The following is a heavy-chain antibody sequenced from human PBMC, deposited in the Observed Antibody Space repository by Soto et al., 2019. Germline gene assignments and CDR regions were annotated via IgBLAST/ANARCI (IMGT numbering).Heavy chain of an antibody. V-gene: IGHV4-31*03. CDR2: IYYSGST. CDR3: ARDRGSGSPLYYFDY. J-gene: IGHJ4*02. CDR1: GGSISSGGYY. D-gene: IGHD3-10*01. Sequence: PSETLSLTCTVSGGSISSGGYYWSWIRQHPGKGLGWIGYIYYSGSTYYNPSLKSRVTISVDTSKNQFSLKLSSVTAADTAVYYCARDRGSGSPLYYFDYWGQGTLVTVSS.